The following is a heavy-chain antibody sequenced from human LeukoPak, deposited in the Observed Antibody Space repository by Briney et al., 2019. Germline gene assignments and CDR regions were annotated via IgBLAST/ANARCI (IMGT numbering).Heavy chain of an antibody. J-gene: IGHJ6*03. CDR2: IYTSGST. CDR3: ARDSAIQLWGGYYYYMDV. D-gene: IGHD5-18*01. Sequence: SETLSLTCTVSGGSISSYYWSWIRQPAGNGLEWIGRIYTSGSTNYNPSLKSRVTMSVDTSKNQFSLKLSSVTAADTAVYYCARDSAIQLWGGYYYYMDVWGKGTTVTVSS. V-gene: IGHV4-4*07. CDR1: GGSISSYY.